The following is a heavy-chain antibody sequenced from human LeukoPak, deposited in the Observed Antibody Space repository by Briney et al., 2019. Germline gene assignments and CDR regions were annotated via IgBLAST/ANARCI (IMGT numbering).Heavy chain of an antibody. Sequence: SEALSLTCTVSGGSISSYYWSWIRQPPGKGLGWIGYIYYSGSTNYNPSLKSRVTISVDTSKNLFSLKLSSVTAADTAVYYCARDEADGRIDYWGQGTLVTVSS. CDR2: IYYSGST. J-gene: IGHJ4*02. CDR3: ARDEADGRIDY. V-gene: IGHV4-59*01. CDR1: GGSISSYY. D-gene: IGHD1-26*01.